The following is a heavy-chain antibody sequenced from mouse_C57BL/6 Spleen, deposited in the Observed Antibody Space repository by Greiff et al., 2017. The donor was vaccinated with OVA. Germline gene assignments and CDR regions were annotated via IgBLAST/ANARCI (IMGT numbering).Heavy chain of an antibody. V-gene: IGHV1-22*01. J-gene: IGHJ2*01. CDR1: GYTFTDYN. CDR2: INPNNGGT. D-gene: IGHD1-1*01. Sequence: EVKLQQSGPELVKPGASVKMSCKASGYTFTDYNMHWVKQSHGKSLEWIGYINPNNGGTSYNQKFKGKATLTVNKSSSTAYMELRSLTSEDSAVYYCARTTVVAFDYWGQGTTLTVSS. CDR3: ARTTVVAFDY.